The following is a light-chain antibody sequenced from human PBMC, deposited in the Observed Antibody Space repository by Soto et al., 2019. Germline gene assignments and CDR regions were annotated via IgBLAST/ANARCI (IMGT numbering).Light chain of an antibody. CDR3: QKYNSGLIT. Sequence: NQLTQSLSTLSATVGDRISIXWRASQVIGNYLAWYQQKPGKVPKLLIYGAYTLQSGVPSRFSGSGSGTDFTLTISSLQPEDVAIYYCQKYNSGLITFGQGGLLEVK. CDR2: GAY. V-gene: IGKV1-27*01. J-gene: IGKJ5*01. CDR1: QVIGNY.